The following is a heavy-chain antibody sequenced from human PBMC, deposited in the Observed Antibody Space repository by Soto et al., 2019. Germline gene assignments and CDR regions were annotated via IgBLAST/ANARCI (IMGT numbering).Heavy chain of an antibody. CDR1: GFTFSSYA. CDR3: AKGRRRITIFGVAEFDY. Sequence: GGSLRLSCAASGFTFSSYAMSWVRQAPGKGLEWVSAISGSGGSTYYADSVKGRFTISRDNSKNTLYLQMNSLRAEDTAVYYCAKGRRRITIFGVAEFDYWGQGTLVTVSS. CDR2: ISGSGGST. V-gene: IGHV3-23*01. J-gene: IGHJ4*02. D-gene: IGHD3-3*01.